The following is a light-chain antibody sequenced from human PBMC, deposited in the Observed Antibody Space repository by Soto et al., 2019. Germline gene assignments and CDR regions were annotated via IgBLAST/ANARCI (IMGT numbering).Light chain of an antibody. V-gene: IGLV2-14*01. J-gene: IGLJ1*01. Sequence: QSVLTQPASVSGSPGQSITISCTGTSSDVGGYDYVSWYQLHPGKAPKLMIFEVSNRPSGVSYRFSGSKSGNTASLTISGLQAEDEADYYCSSYTSSSTPLCVFGTGTKVTVL. CDR3: SSYTSSSTPLCV. CDR1: SSDVGGYDY. CDR2: EVS.